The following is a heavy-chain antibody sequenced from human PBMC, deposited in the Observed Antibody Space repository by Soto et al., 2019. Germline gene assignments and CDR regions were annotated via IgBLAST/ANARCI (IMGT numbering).Heavy chain of an antibody. CDR1: GYTFTSYD. D-gene: IGHD2-2*01. CDR3: ATLVAAAGRDWFDP. J-gene: IGHJ5*02. V-gene: IGHV1-8*01. Sequence: AASVKVSCKASGYTFTSYDINWVRQATGQGLEGMGWMNPNSGNTGYAQKFQGRVTMTRNTSISTAYMELSSLRSEDTPVYYCATLVAAAGRDWFDPWGQGTLVTVSS. CDR2: MNPNSGNT.